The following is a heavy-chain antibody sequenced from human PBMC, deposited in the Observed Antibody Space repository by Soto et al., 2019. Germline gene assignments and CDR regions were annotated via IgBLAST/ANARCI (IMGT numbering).Heavy chain of an antibody. J-gene: IGHJ4*02. D-gene: IGHD2-2*01. CDR2: ISGSGGST. Sequence: EVQLLESGGGLVQPGGSLRLSCAASGFTFSSYAMSWVRQAPGKGLEWVSAISGSGGSTYYADSVKGRFTISRDNSKNTLYLKMNSLRAEDTAVYYCAKDGGDCRRTSCYYSYWGQGTLVTVSS. CDR3: AKDGGDCRRTSCYYSY. CDR1: GFTFSSYA. V-gene: IGHV3-23*01.